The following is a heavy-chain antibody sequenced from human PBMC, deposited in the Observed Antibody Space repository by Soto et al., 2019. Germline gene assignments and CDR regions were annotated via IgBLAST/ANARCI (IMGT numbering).Heavy chain of an antibody. CDR2: IYYSGST. J-gene: IGHJ6*02. Sequence: SETLSLTCPFSGGSISSYYWIWIRQPPGKGLEWIGYIYYSGSTNYNPSLKSRVTISVDTSKNQFSLKLSSVTAADTAVYYCARDQGDFWSGYSDYYYYGMDVWGQGTTVTVS. D-gene: IGHD3-3*01. V-gene: IGHV4-59*01. CDR3: ARDQGDFWSGYSDYYYYGMDV. CDR1: GGSISSYY.